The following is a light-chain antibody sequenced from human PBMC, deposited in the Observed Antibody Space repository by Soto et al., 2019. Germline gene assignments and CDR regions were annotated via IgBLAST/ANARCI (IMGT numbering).Light chain of an antibody. CDR2: AAS. CDR3: QQSNNWLTP. CDR1: QSVSVN. V-gene: IGKV3-15*01. Sequence: VSLTPGERDTLSCRASQSVSVNSLAWYQQKGGQAPRLLIYAASTRATGIPARFSGSGSGTEFTLTISILQSEDFALYCCQQSNNWLTPFAQGTKLDIK. J-gene: IGKJ2*01.